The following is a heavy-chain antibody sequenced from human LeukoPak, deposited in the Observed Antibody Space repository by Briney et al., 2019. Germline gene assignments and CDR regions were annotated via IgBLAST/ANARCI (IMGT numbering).Heavy chain of an antibody. CDR3: AREVMVRGVRGWFDP. CDR1: GYTFTSYG. CDR2: IIPIFGTA. V-gene: IGHV1-69*13. D-gene: IGHD3-10*01. Sequence: SVKVSCKASGYTFTSYGISWVRQAPGQGLEWMGGIIPIFGTANYAQKFQGRVTITADESTSTAYMELSSLRSEDTAVYYCAREVMVRGVRGWFDPWGQGTLVTVSS. J-gene: IGHJ5*02.